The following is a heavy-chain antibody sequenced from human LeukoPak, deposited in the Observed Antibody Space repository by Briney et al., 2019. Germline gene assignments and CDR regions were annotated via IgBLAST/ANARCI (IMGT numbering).Heavy chain of an antibody. Sequence: SQTLSLTRTVSGGSISSGDYYWSWIRQPPGKGLEWIGYIYYSGSTYYNPSLKSRVTISVDTSKNQFSLKLSSVTAADTAVYYCARTYYDFWSGYSHRPPIDYWGQGTLVTVSS. D-gene: IGHD3-3*01. CDR3: ARTYYDFWSGYSHRPPIDY. CDR2: IYYSGST. V-gene: IGHV4-30-4*08. J-gene: IGHJ4*02. CDR1: GGSISSGDYY.